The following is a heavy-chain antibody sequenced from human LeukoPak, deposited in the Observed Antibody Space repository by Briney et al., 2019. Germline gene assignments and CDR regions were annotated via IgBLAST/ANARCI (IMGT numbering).Heavy chain of an antibody. D-gene: IGHD4/OR15-4a*01. Sequence: GASVKVSCKASGGTFSSYAISWVRQAPGQGLEWMGGIIPIFGTANYAQKFQGRVTITADESTSTAYMELSSLRSEDTAVYYCARVTMEEKNYYMDVWGKGTTVTVSS. V-gene: IGHV1-69*01. J-gene: IGHJ6*03. CDR2: IIPIFGTA. CDR3: ARVTMEEKNYYMDV. CDR1: GGTFSSYA.